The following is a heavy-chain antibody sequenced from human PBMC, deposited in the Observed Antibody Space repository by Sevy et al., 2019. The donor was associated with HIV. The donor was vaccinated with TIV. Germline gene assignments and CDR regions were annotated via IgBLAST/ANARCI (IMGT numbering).Heavy chain of an antibody. J-gene: IGHJ4*02. CDR1: GFAPSTYG. CDR3: ARDPRMYGDYLLAYFDY. CDR2: IVYDGSNK. V-gene: IGHV3-33*01. D-gene: IGHD2-8*01. Sequence: GGSLRLSCAASGFAPSTYGMHWVRQAPGKGLEWVAVIVYDGSNKYYADSVKGRFSIHRENSSNTLFLQMDSLRAEETAVYYCARDPRMYGDYLLAYFDYWGQGTLVTVSS.